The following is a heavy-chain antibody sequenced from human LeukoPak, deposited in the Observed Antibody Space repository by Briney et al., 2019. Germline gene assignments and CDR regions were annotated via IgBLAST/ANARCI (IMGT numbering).Heavy chain of an antibody. D-gene: IGHD4-17*01. V-gene: IGHV3-49*04. CDR1: PLTLSNLG. CDR2: IRRKGHGGAT. CDR3: SRGLTVPLHC. J-gene: IGHJ4*02. Sequence: RSLRLSCAASPLTLSNLGMVWVRHAPGEGQGRVGFIRRKGHGGATHYASSVKGRFTVSSDDSNSVAYLPMNSLRTEETAFYFCSRGLTVPLHCWGQGTLVTVPA.